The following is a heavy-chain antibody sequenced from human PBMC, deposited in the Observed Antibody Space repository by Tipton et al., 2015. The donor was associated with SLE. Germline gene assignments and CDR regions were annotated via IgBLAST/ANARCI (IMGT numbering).Heavy chain of an antibody. D-gene: IGHD3-16*01. CDR1: DGSFTHYF. J-gene: IGHJ6*02. V-gene: IGHV4-34*11. CDR2: IYYDGMT. Sequence: TLSLTCAVYDGSFTHYFWSWIRQSPGKGLEWIGSIYYDGMTYPNPSLKSRVTMSVDTSKNQFSLNLRSVTAADTAVYFCWGYYNYGMDVWGQGTTVTVSS. CDR3: WGYYNYGMDV.